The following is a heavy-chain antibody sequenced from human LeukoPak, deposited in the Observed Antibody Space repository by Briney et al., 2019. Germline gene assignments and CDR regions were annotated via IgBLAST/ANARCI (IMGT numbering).Heavy chain of an antibody. CDR1: GFTFSNYA. V-gene: IGHV3-23*01. D-gene: IGHD3-10*02. CDR3: AELGITMIGGV. Sequence: GGSLRLSCAASGFTFSNYAMSWVRQAPGKGLEWVSAVSSSGVNTYYADSVKGRFTISRDNAKNSLYLQMNSLRAEDTAVYYCAELGITMIGGVWGKGTTVTISS. J-gene: IGHJ6*04. CDR2: VSSSGVNT.